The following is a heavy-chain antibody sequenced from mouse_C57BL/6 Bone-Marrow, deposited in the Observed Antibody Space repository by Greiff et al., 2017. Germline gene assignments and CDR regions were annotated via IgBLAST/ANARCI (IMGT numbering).Heavy chain of an antibody. D-gene: IGHD1-1*01. CDR1: GFNIKDDY. V-gene: IGHV14-4*01. CDR2: IDPENGDT. J-gene: IGHJ3*01. CDR3: TDYYGSSYGAWFAY. Sequence: EVQLQQSGAELVRPGASVKLSCTASGFNIKDDYMHWVKQRTEQGLEWIGWIDPENGDTEYASKFQGKATITADTSSNTAYLQLSSLTSEDTAVYYCTDYYGSSYGAWFAYWGQGTLVTVSA.